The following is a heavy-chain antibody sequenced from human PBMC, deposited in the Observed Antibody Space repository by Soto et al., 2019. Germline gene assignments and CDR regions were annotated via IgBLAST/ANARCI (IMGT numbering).Heavy chain of an antibody. CDR2: ISYDGSNK. J-gene: IGHJ5*02. CDR3: AKDGRVGIAARRVGPGWFDP. CDR1: GFTFSSYG. Sequence: QVQLVESGGGVVQPGRSLRLSCAASGFTFSSYGMHWVRHAPGKGLEWVAVISYDGSNKYYADSVQGRFTIPRDNSKTTLYLQMNSLRAEDTAVYYGAKDGRVGIAARRVGPGWFDPWGQGTLVTVSS. D-gene: IGHD6-6*01. V-gene: IGHV3-30*18.